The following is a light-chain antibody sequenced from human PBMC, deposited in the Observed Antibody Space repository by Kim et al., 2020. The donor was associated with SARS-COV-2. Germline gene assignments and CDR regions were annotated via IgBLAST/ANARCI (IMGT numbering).Light chain of an antibody. CDR1: KLGDKY. V-gene: IGLV3-1*01. CDR3: QTWDSSTAI. Sequence: SYELTQPPSLSVSPGQTAIITCSGDKLGDKYAFWYQQKPGQSPMVVIYQDAKRPSGIPERFSGSSSGYTATLTISGTQPMDEADYYWQTWDSSTAIFGGG. J-gene: IGLJ2*01. CDR2: QDA.